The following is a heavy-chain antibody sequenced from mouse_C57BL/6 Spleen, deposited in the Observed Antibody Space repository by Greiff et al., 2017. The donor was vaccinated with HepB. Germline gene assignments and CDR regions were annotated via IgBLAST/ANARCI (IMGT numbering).Heavy chain of an antibody. V-gene: IGHV1-26*01. CDR2: INPNNGGT. CDR3: ARAYYYGSSPRYFDV. Sequence: EVQLQQSGPELVKPGASVKISCKASGYTFTDYYMNWVKQSHGKSLEWIGDINPNNGGTSYNQKFKGKATLTVDKSSSTAYMELRSLTSEDSAVYYCARAYYYGSSPRYFDVWGTGTTVTVSS. CDR1: GYTFTDYY. J-gene: IGHJ1*03. D-gene: IGHD1-1*01.